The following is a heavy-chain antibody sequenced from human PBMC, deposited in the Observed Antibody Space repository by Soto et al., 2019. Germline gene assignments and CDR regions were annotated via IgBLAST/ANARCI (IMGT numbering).Heavy chain of an antibody. CDR1: GFTFSSYG. Sequence: QVQLVESGGGVVQPGRSLRLSCAASGFTFSSYGMHWVRQAPCKGLEWVAVIWYDGSNKYYADSVKGRFTISRDNSKNTLYLQMNSLRAEDTAVYYCARDSTYSGSSSMDVWGQGTTVTVSS. J-gene: IGHJ6*02. V-gene: IGHV3-33*01. CDR2: IWYDGSNK. D-gene: IGHD1-26*01. CDR3: ARDSTYSGSSSMDV.